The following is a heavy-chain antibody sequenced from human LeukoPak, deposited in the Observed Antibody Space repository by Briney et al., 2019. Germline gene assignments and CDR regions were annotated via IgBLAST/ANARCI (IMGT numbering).Heavy chain of an antibody. D-gene: IGHD3-10*01. J-gene: IGHJ6*03. V-gene: IGHV3-30*04. CDR2: ISYDGSNK. Sequence: PGGSLRLSCAASGFTFNNYAMSWVRQAPGKGLEWVAVISYDGSNKYYADSVKGRFTISRDNSKNTLYLQMNSLRAEDTAVYYCARRNLWFGELFRSWLYYYYYMDVWGKGTTVTVSS. CDR3: ARRNLWFGELFRSWLYYYYYMDV. CDR1: GFTFNNYA.